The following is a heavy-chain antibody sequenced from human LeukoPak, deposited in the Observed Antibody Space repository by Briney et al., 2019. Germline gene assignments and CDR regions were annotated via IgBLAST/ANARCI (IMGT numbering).Heavy chain of an antibody. CDR1: GFTFSNYA. J-gene: IGHJ6*02. CDR3: AKAGDLWSGYYYYYYGVDV. CDR2: ISGSGGST. D-gene: IGHD3-3*01. V-gene: IGHV3-23*01. Sequence: PGASLRLSCAASGFTFSNYAMTWVRQAPGKGLEWVSAISGSGGSTYYADSVKGRFTISRDNSKNTLYLQMNSLRAEDTAVYYCAKAGDLWSGYYYYYYGVDVWGQGTTDTVSS.